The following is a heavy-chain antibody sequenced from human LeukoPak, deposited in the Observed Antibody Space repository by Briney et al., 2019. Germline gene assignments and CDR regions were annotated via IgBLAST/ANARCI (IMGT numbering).Heavy chain of an antibody. CDR3: AKGGNYDRYYYYMDV. V-gene: IGHV3-30*18. CDR1: GFTFSSYG. Sequence: GGSLRLSCAASGFTFSSYGMHWVRQAPGKGLEWVAVISYDGSNKYYADSVKGRFTISRDNSKNTLYLQMNSLRAEDTAVYYCAKGGNYDRYYYYMDVWGKGTTVTVSS. D-gene: IGHD4-11*01. J-gene: IGHJ6*03. CDR2: ISYDGSNK.